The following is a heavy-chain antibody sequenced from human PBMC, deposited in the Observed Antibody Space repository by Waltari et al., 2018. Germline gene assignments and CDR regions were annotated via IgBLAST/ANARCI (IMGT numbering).Heavy chain of an antibody. V-gene: IGHV4-61*02. D-gene: IGHD2-2*03. CDR3: ARAEWISYDFDY. J-gene: IGHJ4*02. CDR2: IYTSGST. Sequence: QVQLQESGPGLVKPSQTLSLTCTVSGGSISSGSYYWSWIRQPAGKGLEWIGRIYTSGSTNYNPPLKSRVTISVDTSKNQFSLKLSSVTAADTAVYYCARAEWISYDFDYWGQGTLVTVSS. CDR1: GGSISSGSYY.